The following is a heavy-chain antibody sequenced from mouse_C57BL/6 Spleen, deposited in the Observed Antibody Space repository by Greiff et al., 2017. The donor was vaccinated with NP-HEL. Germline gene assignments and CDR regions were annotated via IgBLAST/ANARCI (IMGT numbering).Heavy chain of an antibody. CDR2: INPGSGGT. CDR1: GYAFTNYL. Sequence: VQLVESGAELVRPGTSVKVSCKASGYAFTNYLIEWVKQRPGQGLEWIGVINPGSGGTNYNEKFKGKATLTADKSSSTAYMQLSSLTSEDSAVYFCARYKSNGYAMDYWGQGTSVTVSS. V-gene: IGHV1-54*01. CDR3: ARYKSNGYAMDY. D-gene: IGHD2-5*01. J-gene: IGHJ4*01.